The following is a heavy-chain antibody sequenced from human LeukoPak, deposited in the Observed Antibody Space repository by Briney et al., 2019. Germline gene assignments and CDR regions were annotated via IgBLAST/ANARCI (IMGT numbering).Heavy chain of an antibody. CDR3: ATEGDYYDSSGTNGR. CDR2: IIPIFGTA. CDR1: GGTCSSYA. D-gene: IGHD3-22*01. Sequence: ASVKVSCKASGGTCSSYAISWVRQAPGQGLEWMGGIIPIFGTANYAQKFQGRVTITTDESTSTAYMELSSLRSEDTAVYYCATEGDYYDSSGTNGRWGQGTLVTVSS. V-gene: IGHV1-69*05. J-gene: IGHJ4*02.